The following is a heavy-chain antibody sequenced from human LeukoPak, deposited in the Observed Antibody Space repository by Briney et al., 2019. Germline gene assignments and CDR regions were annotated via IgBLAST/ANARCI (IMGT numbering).Heavy chain of an antibody. V-gene: IGHV3-23*01. CDR2: ISSNGGST. CDR1: GFIFSSFD. D-gene: IGHD3-22*01. J-gene: IGHJ4*02. Sequence: GGSLRLSCAASGFIFSSFDINWVRQAPGKGLKWVSTISSNGGSTYYADSVKGRFTISRDNSKSTLYLQMNSLRDEDTAVYYCAKELRTYDSSGYFDYWGQGALVTVSS. CDR3: AKELRTYDSSGYFDY.